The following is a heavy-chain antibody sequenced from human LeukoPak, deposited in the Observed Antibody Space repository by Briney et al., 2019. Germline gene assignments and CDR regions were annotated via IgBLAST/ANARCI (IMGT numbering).Heavy chain of an antibody. D-gene: IGHD6-6*01. J-gene: IGHJ6*02. CDR3: AKGPSGKSSSTPVDYYYYGMDV. V-gene: IGHV3-23*01. Sequence: PGGSLRLSCAASGFTFSSYAMSWVRQAPGKGLEWVSAISGSGGSTYYADSVKGRFTISRDNSKNTLYLQMNSLRAEDTAVYYCAKGPSGKSSSTPVDYYYYGMDVWGQGTTVTVSS. CDR1: GFTFSSYA. CDR2: ISGSGGST.